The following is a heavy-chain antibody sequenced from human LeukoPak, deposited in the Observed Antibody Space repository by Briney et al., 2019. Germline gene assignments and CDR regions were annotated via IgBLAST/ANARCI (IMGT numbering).Heavy chain of an antibody. V-gene: IGHV4-39*01. J-gene: IGHJ6*02. CDR1: GGSISSSCYY. CDR2: IYYSGST. D-gene: IGHD3-10*01. CDR3: AVSGPGYYYYGMDV. Sequence: SETLSLTCTVSGGSISSSCYYWGWIRQPPGKGLEWIGSIYYSGSTYYNPSLKSLVTISVDTSKNQFSLKLSSVTAADTAVYYCAVSGPGYYYYGMDVWGQGTTVTVSS.